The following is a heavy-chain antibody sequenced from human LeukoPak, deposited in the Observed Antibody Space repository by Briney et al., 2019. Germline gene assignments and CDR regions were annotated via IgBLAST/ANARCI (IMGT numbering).Heavy chain of an antibody. J-gene: IGHJ3*02. CDR3: ARQGRDGFDAFDI. CDR1: GYSFTSYW. V-gene: IGHV5-51*01. D-gene: IGHD5-24*01. CDR2: IYPGDSDT. Sequence: KAGEPLKISCKGSGYSFTSYWIGWVRQMPGKGLEWMGIIYPGDSDTRYSPSFQGQVTISADKSISTAYLQWSSLKASDTAMYYCARQGRDGFDAFDIWGQGTMVTVSS.